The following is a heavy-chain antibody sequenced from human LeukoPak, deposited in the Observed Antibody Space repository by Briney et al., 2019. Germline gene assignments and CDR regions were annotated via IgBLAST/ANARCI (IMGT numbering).Heavy chain of an antibody. J-gene: IGHJ4*02. CDR3: ATNPPGSYLDGYFDY. CDR2: FSGSGVST. Sequence: GGSLRLSCAASGFTFSSYAMSWVRQAPGKGLEWVPTFSGSGVSTYYAESVKGRFTISRDNSKNTLYLQMNSLRAEDTAIYYCATNPPGSYLDGYFDYWGQGTLVTVSS. D-gene: IGHD1-26*01. V-gene: IGHV3-23*01. CDR1: GFTFSSYA.